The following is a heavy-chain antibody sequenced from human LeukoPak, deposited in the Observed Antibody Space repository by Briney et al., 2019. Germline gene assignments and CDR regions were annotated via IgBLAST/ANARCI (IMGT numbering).Heavy chain of an antibody. J-gene: IGHJ4*02. CDR2: IKQDGSEK. CDR1: GFTFSSYW. D-gene: IGHD2-15*01. V-gene: IGHV3-7*01. Sequence: GGSLRLSCAASGFTFSSYWMSWVRQAPGKGLEWVANIKQDGSEKYYVDSVKGRFTISRDNAKNSLYLQMNSLRAEDTAVYYCARRRKLGYCSGGSCYAGPRYFDYWGQGTLVTVSS. CDR3: ARRRKLGYCSGGSCYAGPRYFDY.